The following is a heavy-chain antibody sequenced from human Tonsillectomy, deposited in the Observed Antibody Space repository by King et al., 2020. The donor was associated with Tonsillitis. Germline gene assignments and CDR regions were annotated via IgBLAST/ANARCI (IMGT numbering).Heavy chain of an antibody. D-gene: IGHD5-24*01. CDR3: RPQFVTFDV. V-gene: IGHV1-2*02. CDR1: GYSFTGFY. CDR2: INPNSGST. J-gene: IGHJ3*01. Sequence: VQLVESGAEVKKPGASVKVSCPTSGYSFTGFYLHWVRQAPGRGLEWMGWINPNSGSTNYAQQFQGRVTMTRDTSISTAYMDLSSLTSDDTAVYFCRPQFVTFDVWGQGTMVTVSS.